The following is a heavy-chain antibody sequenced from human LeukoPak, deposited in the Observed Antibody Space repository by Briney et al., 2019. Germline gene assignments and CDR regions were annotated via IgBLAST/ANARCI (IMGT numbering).Heavy chain of an antibody. Sequence: TSETLSLTCTVSGYSISTSYYWGWIRQPPGKGLEWIGSIYHSGNTYYNPSLKSRVTISVDTSKNQFSLKLNSVTAADTAVYYCARDPNYDILTGYLWWFDPWGQGTLVTVSS. CDR1: GYSISTSYY. J-gene: IGHJ5*02. CDR2: IYHSGNT. D-gene: IGHD3-9*01. CDR3: ARDPNYDILTGYLWWFDP. V-gene: IGHV4-38-2*02.